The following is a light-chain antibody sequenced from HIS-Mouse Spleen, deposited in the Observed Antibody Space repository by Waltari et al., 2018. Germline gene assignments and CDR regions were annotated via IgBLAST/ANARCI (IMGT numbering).Light chain of an antibody. J-gene: IGKJ5*01. Sequence: DIQMTQSPSSLSASVGDRVTITCRASQGISNYLAWYQQKPVKVPKLLIYAASTLQSGVPSRFSGSGSGTDFTLTISSLQPEDVATYYCQKYNSAPLITFGQGTRLEIK. CDR3: QKYNSAPLIT. CDR2: AAS. CDR1: QGISNY. V-gene: IGKV1-27*01.